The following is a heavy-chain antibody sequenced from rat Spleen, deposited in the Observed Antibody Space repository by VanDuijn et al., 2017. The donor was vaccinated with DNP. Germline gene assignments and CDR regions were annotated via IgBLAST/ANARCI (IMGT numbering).Heavy chain of an antibody. J-gene: IGHJ2*01. CDR1: GFTFSDYN. Sequence: EVQLVESGGDLVQPGRSLKLSCAASGFTFSDYNMAWVLQTPMKGLEWIASISPDGHITYYGDSVKGRFTISRDNAKSTLYLQMDSLRSEDTATYYCTTDWDYWGQGVMVTVSS. V-gene: IGHV5-20*01. CDR2: ISPDGHIT. CDR3: TTDWDY.